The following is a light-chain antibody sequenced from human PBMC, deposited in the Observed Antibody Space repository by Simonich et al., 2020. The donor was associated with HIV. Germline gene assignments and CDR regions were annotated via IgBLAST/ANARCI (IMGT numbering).Light chain of an antibody. Sequence: DIQMTQSPSSLSASVGDRVTITCRASQGISNSLAWYQQKPGKAPKLLHYDASRLESGIPSRFSGSGSGTDYTLTISSLQPEDFATYYCQQYDSTPLWAFGQGTKVEIK. V-gene: IGKV1-NL1*01. J-gene: IGKJ1*01. CDR2: DAS. CDR1: QGISNS. CDR3: QQYDSTPLWA.